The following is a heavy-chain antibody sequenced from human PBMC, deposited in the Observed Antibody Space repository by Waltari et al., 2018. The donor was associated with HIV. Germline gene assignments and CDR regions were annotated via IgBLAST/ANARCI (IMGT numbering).Heavy chain of an antibody. D-gene: IGHD4-4*01. CDR1: GGSMTSSSYY. CDR2: MSYSGST. CDR3: ARSFSGYSNYFDP. J-gene: IGHJ5*01. V-gene: IGHV4-39*01. Sequence: QLQLQGSGPGLVKSSETLSLTCSVSGGSMTSSSYYWGWIRQPPGKGLEWIGSMSYSGSTYPNPSLRSRLTISVDTSKNQFSLKLTSVTAADTAVYYCARSFSGYSNYFDPWGQGTLVTVSS.